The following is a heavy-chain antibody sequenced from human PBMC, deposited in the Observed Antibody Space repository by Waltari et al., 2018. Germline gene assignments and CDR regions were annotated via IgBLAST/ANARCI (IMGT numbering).Heavy chain of an antibody. J-gene: IGHJ3*02. D-gene: IGHD3-3*01. CDR2: IYTSGST. CDR3: ARDPLFWSGRYDAFDI. CDR1: GGSISSGSYY. Sequence: QVQLQESGPGLVKPSQTLSLTCTVSGGSISSGSYYWSWIRQPAGKGLEWIGYIYTSGSTNYNPSLKSRVTISVDTSKNQFSLKLSSVTAADTAVYYCARDPLFWSGRYDAFDIWGQGTMVTVSS. V-gene: IGHV4-61*09.